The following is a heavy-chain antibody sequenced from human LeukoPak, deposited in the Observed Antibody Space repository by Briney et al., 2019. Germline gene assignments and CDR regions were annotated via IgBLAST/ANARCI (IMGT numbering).Heavy chain of an antibody. D-gene: IGHD6-19*01. CDR1: GFTFSSYS. J-gene: IGHJ3*02. CDR2: ISSSSSYI. Sequence: GGSLSLSCAASGFTFSSYSMNWVRQAPGKGLEWVSSISSSSSYIYYADSVKGRFTISRDNAKNSLYLQMNSLRAEDTAVYYCARGKIAVAGRGAFDIWGQGTMVTVSS. CDR3: ARGKIAVAGRGAFDI. V-gene: IGHV3-21*01.